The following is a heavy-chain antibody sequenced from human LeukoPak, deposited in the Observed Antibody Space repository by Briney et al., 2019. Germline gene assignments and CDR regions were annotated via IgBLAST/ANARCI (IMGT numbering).Heavy chain of an antibody. D-gene: IGHD5-12*01. CDR3: VLGGGYDDFDY. CDR1: GGSISRSNW. Sequence: LSLTCAVSGGSISRSNWWSWIRQPPGEGLEWVSFISSSGNTRYYADSVRGRFTISRDNAKNSLYLQMNSLRAEDTAVYYCVLGGGYDDFDYWGQGTLVTVSS. J-gene: IGHJ4*02. CDR2: ISSSGNTR. V-gene: IGHV3-11*04.